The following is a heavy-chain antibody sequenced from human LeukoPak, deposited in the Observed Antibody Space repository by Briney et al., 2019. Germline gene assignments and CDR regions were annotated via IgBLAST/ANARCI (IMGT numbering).Heavy chain of an antibody. Sequence: ASVKVSCKASGGTFSSYTISWVRQAPGQGLEWMGRIIPILGIANYAQKFQGRVTITADKSTSTAYMELSSLRSEGTAVYYCARDVGDCSSTGCYWVDLNYWGQGTLVTVSS. CDR2: IIPILGIA. CDR3: ARDVGDCSSTGCYWVDLNY. V-gene: IGHV1-69*04. J-gene: IGHJ4*02. CDR1: GGTFSSYT. D-gene: IGHD2-2*01.